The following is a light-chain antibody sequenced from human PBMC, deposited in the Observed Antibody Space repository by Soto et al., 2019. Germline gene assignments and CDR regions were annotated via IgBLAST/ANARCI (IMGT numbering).Light chain of an antibody. CDR1: QSVTNY. Sequence: EIVMTQSPGTLSVSPGERATLSCRASQSVTNYIAWYQQRPGQAPRLLIYDASYRATDIPPRFSGSGSGTDFTLTISSLEPEDFAVYYCQQRRSWPPTITFGQGTRLEIK. CDR3: QQRRSWPPTIT. J-gene: IGKJ5*01. CDR2: DAS. V-gene: IGKV3-11*01.